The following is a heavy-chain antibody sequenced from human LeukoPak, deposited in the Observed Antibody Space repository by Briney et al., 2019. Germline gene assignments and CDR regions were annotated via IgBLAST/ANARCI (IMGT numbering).Heavy chain of an antibody. Sequence: ASVKVSCKASGYTFTSYYMHWVRQAPGQGLEWMGIINPSGGSTSYAQKFQGRVTMTRDTSISTAYMELSRLRSDDTAVYYCASALYGDSHYYYYYGMDVWGQGTTVTVSS. D-gene: IGHD4-17*01. CDR1: GYTFTSYY. V-gene: IGHV1-46*01. CDR3: ASALYGDSHYYYYYGMDV. CDR2: INPSGGST. J-gene: IGHJ6*02.